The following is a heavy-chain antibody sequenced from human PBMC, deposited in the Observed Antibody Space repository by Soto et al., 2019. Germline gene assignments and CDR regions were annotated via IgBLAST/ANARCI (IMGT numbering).Heavy chain of an antibody. Sequence: SETLSLTCAVYGGSFSGYYWSWIRQPPGKGLEWIGEINHSGSTNYNPSLKSRVTISVDTSKNQFSLKLSSVTAADTAVYYCARSRWGIVGATYLQHWGQGTLVTVLL. CDR3: ARSRWGIVGATYLQH. J-gene: IGHJ1*01. CDR1: GGSFSGYY. CDR2: INHSGST. D-gene: IGHD1-26*01. V-gene: IGHV4-34*01.